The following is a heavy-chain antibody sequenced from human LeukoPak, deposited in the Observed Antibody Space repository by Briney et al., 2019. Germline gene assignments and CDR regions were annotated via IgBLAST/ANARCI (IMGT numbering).Heavy chain of an antibody. V-gene: IGHV3-23*01. J-gene: IGHJ4*02. Sequence: GGSLRLSCAASGFTFTNYAVNWVRQAPGRGLRGVSAISGSGGSSSYADSVRGRFTISRDNSNNMLYLEMNSLRAEDTAVYYCAKPLRDAGSFNYPYFDFWGQGTLVTVSS. CDR1: GFTFTNYA. CDR3: AKPLRDAGSFNYPYFDF. CDR2: ISGSGGSS. D-gene: IGHD5-24*01.